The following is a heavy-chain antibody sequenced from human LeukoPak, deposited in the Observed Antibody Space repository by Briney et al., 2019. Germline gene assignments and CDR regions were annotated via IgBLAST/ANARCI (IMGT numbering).Heavy chain of an antibody. Sequence: SVKVSCKASGGTFSSYAISWVRQAPGQGLEWMGRIIPILGIANYAQKFQGRVTITADKSTSTAYMELSSLRSEDTAVYYCARDAGYYDSSGYYPDAFDIRGQGTMVTVSS. V-gene: IGHV1-69*04. CDR3: ARDAGYYDSSGYYPDAFDI. J-gene: IGHJ3*02. CDR2: IIPILGIA. CDR1: GGTFSSYA. D-gene: IGHD3-22*01.